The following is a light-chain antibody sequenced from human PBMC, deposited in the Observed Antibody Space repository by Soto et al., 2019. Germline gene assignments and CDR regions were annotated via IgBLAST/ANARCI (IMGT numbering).Light chain of an antibody. V-gene: IGKV4-1*01. CDR2: WAS. CDR1: QSVLYSSNNKNY. CDR3: QQYYSTPWT. J-gene: IGKJ1*01. Sequence: DIVMTQSPDSLAVSLGERATINCKSSQSVLYSSNNKNYLAWYQQKPGQPPKPLIYWASTRESGVPDRFSGSGSETDFTLTISSLQAEDAAVYYCQQYYSTPWTFGQGTKVEIK.